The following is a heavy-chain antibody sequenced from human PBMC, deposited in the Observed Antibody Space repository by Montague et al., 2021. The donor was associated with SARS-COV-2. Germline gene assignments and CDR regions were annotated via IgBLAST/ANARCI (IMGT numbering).Heavy chain of an antibody. CDR3: GRDSRLNCFYY. J-gene: IGHJ4*02. CDR2: VSYSGST. CDR1: GCSVITDTHY. Sequence: SETLSLTCSASGCSVITDTHYWCWVRHSPGKGLEWLGSVSYSGSTYYNPSVKSRVAVSVDTSSTQSSVRLNSLTAADAAVYCWGRDSRLNCFYYWGRGILVTVSS. D-gene: IGHD1-1*01. V-gene: IGHV4-39*07.